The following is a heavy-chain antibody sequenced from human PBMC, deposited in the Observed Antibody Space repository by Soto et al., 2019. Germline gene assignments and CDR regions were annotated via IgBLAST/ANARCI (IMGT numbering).Heavy chain of an antibody. D-gene: IGHD1-26*01. V-gene: IGHV4-31*03. CDR2: IYYSGST. CDR1: GGSISGGGYY. Sequence: PSETLSLTCTVSGGSISGGGYYWSGIGHHPGKGLEWIGYIYYSGSTYYNPSLKSRVTISVDTSKNQFSLKLSSVTAADTAVYYCARARGGSYYSAFDYWGQGTLVTVSS. J-gene: IGHJ4*02. CDR3: ARARGGSYYSAFDY.